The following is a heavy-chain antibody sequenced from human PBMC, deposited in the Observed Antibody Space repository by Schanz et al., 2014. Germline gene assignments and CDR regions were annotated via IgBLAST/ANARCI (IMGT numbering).Heavy chain of an antibody. V-gene: IGHV1-69*09. CDR1: GGTFSTYT. Sequence: QVLLVQSGAEVKQPGASVKVSCKASGGTFSTYTISWVRQAPGQGLEWMGRIIPILGIANYAQKFQGRVTITADKSTFTAYMDVSSLRSEDTAVYYCASSGAGYSSSWDFDYWGQGTLVTVSS. J-gene: IGHJ4*02. D-gene: IGHD6-13*01. CDR2: IIPILGIA. CDR3: ASSGAGYSSSWDFDY.